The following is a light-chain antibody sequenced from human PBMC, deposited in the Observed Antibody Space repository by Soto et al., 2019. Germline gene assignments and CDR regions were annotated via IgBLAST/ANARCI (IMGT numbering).Light chain of an antibody. CDR3: QQYNNWPPGT. CDR2: GAS. V-gene: IGKV3-15*01. CDR1: QSVSSN. J-gene: IGKJ1*01. Sequence: EIVLTQSQATLSVSPGERTTLXCRASQSVSSNLAWYQQKPGQAPRLLIYGASTRATGIPARFSGSGSGTEFTLTISSLQSEDFAVYYCQQYNNWPPGTFGQGTKVDIK.